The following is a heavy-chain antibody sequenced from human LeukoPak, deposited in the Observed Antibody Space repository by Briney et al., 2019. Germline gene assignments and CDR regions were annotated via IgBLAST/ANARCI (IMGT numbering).Heavy chain of an antibody. CDR1: GYTFTSYG. CDR3: ARDRSSWYSGYFQH. V-gene: IGHV1-18*01. D-gene: IGHD6-13*01. Sequence: ASVKVSCKASGYTFTSYGSSWVRQAPGQGLEWMGWISAYNGNTNYAQKLQGRVTMTTDTSTSTAYMELRSLRSDDTAVYYCARDRSSWYSGYFQHWGQGTLVTVSS. J-gene: IGHJ1*01. CDR2: ISAYNGNT.